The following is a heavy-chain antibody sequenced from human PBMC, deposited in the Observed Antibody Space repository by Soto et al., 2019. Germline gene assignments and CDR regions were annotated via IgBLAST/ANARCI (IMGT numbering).Heavy chain of an antibody. Sequence: SETLSLTCAVSGGSISSGGYSWSWIRQPPGKGLEWTGYIYHSGSTYYNPSLKSRVTISVDRSKNQFSLKLSSVTAADTAVYYCAGVYGSGSYSLYYYYGMDVWGQGTTVTVSS. CDR3: AGVYGSGSYSLYYYYGMDV. CDR1: GGSISSGGYS. D-gene: IGHD3-10*01. V-gene: IGHV4-30-2*01. J-gene: IGHJ6*02. CDR2: IYHSGST.